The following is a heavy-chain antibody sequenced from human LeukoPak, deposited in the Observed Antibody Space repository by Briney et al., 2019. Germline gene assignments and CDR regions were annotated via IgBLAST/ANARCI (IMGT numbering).Heavy chain of an antibody. CDR3: ARYGDYDAFGI. J-gene: IGHJ3*02. CDR2: IDYSGTT. Sequence: SETLSLTCTVSGGPITSNSYYWGWIRQPPGKGLEWIGSIDYSGTTFYNPSLKSRVTISVDTSTTHFSLKVRSVTAADTAVYYCARYGDYDAFGIWGQGTMVTVSS. CDR1: GGPITSNSYY. D-gene: IGHD4-17*01. V-gene: IGHV4-39*02.